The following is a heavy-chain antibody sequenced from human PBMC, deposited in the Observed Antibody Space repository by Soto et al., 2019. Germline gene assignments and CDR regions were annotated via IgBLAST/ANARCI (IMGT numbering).Heavy chain of an antibody. V-gene: IGHV1-18*01. CDR2: ISAYNGNT. J-gene: IGHJ5*02. Sequence: ASVKVSCKSSGYTFTSYCISWVRQAPGQGLEWMGWISAYNGNTNYAQKLQGRVTMTTDTSTSTAYMELRSLRSDDTAVYYCAREIAYDFWSGYYGPNWFDPWGQGTLVTFSS. CDR3: AREIAYDFWSGYYGPNWFDP. CDR1: GYTFTSYC. D-gene: IGHD3-3*01.